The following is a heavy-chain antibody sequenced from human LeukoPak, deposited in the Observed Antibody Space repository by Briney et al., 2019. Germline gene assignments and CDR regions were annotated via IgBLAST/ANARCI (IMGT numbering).Heavy chain of an antibody. V-gene: IGHV4-34*01. CDR2: INHSGST. J-gene: IGHJ5*02. CDR1: GGSFSGYY. Sequence: PSETLSLTXAVYGGSFSGYYWSWIRQPPGKGLEWIGEINHSGSTNYNPSLKSRVTISVDTSKNHFSLKLSSVTAADTAVYYCARNQRWFDPWGQGTLVTVSS. D-gene: IGHD2-2*01. CDR3: ARNQRWFDP.